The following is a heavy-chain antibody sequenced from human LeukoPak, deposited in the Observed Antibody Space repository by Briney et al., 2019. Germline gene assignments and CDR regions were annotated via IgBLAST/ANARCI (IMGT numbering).Heavy chain of an antibody. V-gene: IGHV4-30-4*08. Sequence: SETLSLTCTVSGGSISSGDYYWSWIRQPPGKGLEWIGYIYYSGSTYYNPSLKSRVTISVDTSKNHFSLKLSSVTAADTAVYYCARAVGDFWSGYSAFDIWGQGTMVTVSS. CDR3: ARAVGDFWSGYSAFDI. CDR2: IYYSGST. D-gene: IGHD3-3*01. J-gene: IGHJ3*02. CDR1: GGSISSGDYY.